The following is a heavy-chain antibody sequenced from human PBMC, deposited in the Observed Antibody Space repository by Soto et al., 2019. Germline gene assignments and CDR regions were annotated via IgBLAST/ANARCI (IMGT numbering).Heavy chain of an antibody. J-gene: IGHJ4*02. CDR3: ARRYYYDSSGFSHFGH. D-gene: IGHD3-22*01. Sequence: GESLKISCKGSGYSFTSYWISWVRQMPGKGLEWMGRIDPSDSYTNYSPSFQGHVTISADKSISTAYLQWSSLKASDTAMYYCARRYYYDSSGFSHFGHWGQGTPVTVSS. CDR2: IDPSDSYT. CDR1: GYSFTSYW. V-gene: IGHV5-10-1*01.